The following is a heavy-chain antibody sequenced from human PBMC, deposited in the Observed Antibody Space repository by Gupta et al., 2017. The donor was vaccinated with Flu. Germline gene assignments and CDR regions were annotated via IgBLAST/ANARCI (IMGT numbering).Heavy chain of an antibody. D-gene: IGHD2-2*01. CDR2: SRAIGGNT. J-gene: IGHJ3*02. V-gene: IGHV3-23*01. Sequence: WVRQSPGKGREWVSVSRAIGGNTYYADSVRGRFTISRDNSKNTLHLQMNSLRAEDTAVYFCAKDRWGDCDNTRCYCDAFDIWGQGTMVTVSS. CDR3: AKDRWGDCDNTRCYCDAFDI.